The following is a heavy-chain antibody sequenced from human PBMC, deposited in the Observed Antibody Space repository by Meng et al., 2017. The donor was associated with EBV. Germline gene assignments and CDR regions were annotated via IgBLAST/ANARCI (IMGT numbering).Heavy chain of an antibody. J-gene: IGHJ4*02. Sequence: QLQLGQSAAEGKKPGSSVKVSCKTSGGPFRYYAISWVRQAPGQGLEWLGGFLPRLGAPNYAQKFHGRVKITADESTSTHYMDLSSLRSEDTAIYYCASESGRGYTPDYWGQGTLVTVSS. D-gene: IGHD3-10*01. CDR2: FLPRLGAP. V-gene: IGHV1-69*01. CDR1: GGPFRYYA. CDR3: ASESGRGYTPDY.